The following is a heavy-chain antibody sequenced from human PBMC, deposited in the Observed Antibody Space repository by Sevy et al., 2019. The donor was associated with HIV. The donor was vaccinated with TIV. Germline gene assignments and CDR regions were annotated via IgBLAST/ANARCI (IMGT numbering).Heavy chain of an antibody. CDR1: GFTFSSYA. Sequence: GGSLRLSCAASGFTFSSYAMSWVRQAPGKGLEWVSAISGSGGSTYYADSVKGRFTISRDNSKNTLYLQMNSLRAEDTAVYYCAKIGSGSYYIFYYFDYWGQGTLVIVSS. V-gene: IGHV3-23*01. CDR2: ISGSGGST. D-gene: IGHD1-26*01. J-gene: IGHJ4*02. CDR3: AKIGSGSYYIFYYFDY.